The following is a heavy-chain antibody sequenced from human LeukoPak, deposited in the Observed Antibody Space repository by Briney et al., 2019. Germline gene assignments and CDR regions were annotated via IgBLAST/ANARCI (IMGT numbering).Heavy chain of an antibody. Sequence: GGSLRLSCAAPGFTFSSYAMSWVRQAPGKGLEWVSTISDSSDVTYYADSVKGRFTISRDNSENTVYLQMNSLRAEDTAVYYCAKAGGDFPPYDYWGQGTLVTVSS. D-gene: IGHD2-21*01. CDR1: GFTFSSYA. J-gene: IGHJ4*02. CDR2: ISDSSDVT. CDR3: AKAGGDFPPYDY. V-gene: IGHV3-23*01.